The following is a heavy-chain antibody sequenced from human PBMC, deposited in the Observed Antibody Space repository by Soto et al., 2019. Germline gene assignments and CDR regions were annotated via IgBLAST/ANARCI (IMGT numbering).Heavy chain of an antibody. CDR3: AKGGTVTTLNHNDY. Sequence: GGSLRLSCAASGFTFSSYAMSWVRQAPGKGLEWVSAISGSGGSTYYADSVKGRFTISRDNSKNTLYLQMNSLRAEDTAVYYCAKGGTVTTLNHNDYWGQGTLVTVSS. J-gene: IGHJ4*02. CDR2: ISGSGGST. V-gene: IGHV3-23*01. CDR1: GFTFSSYA. D-gene: IGHD4-4*01.